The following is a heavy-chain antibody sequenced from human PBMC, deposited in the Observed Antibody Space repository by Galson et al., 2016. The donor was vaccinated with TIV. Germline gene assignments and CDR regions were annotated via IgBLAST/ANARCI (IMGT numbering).Heavy chain of an antibody. V-gene: IGHV3-74*01. J-gene: IGHJ3*01. Sequence: SLRLSCAASGFTFSNFWMHWVRQVPGKGLVWVSRIKTDGSRTDSVASVKGRFTISRDNVKNTVYLQMDSLRAEDTAVYYCRARGDSRAHDVFDFWGHGTMVTVSS. D-gene: IGHD3-3*01. CDR1: GFTFSNFW. CDR2: IKTDGSRT. CDR3: RARGDSRAHDVFDF.